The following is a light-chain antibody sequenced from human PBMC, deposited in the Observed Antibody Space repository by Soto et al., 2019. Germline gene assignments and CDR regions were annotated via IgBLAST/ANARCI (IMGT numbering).Light chain of an antibody. J-gene: IGKJ1*01. CDR3: QQYCSSPRT. Sequence: EIVLTQSPGTLSLSPGERATLSCRASQSVAGSRLAWYQQRPGQAPRLLIYGASSRATGIPDRFSGSGSGTDFTLTISRLEPEDLAVYYCQQYCSSPRTFGQGTKVEIK. CDR1: QSVAGSR. V-gene: IGKV3-20*01. CDR2: GAS.